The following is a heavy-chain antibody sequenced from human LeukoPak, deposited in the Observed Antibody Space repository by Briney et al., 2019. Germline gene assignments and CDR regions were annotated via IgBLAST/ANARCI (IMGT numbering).Heavy chain of an antibody. CDR3: ARDLARRVGWAKSAFDI. CDR2: INPNSGGT. J-gene: IGHJ3*02. Sequence: ASVKVSCKASRYTFTGYYMHWVRQAPGQGLEWMGWINPNSGGTDYAQKFQGRVTMTRDTSISTAYMELSRLRSDDTAVYYCARDLARRVGWAKSAFDIWGQGTMVTVSS. V-gene: IGHV1-2*02. CDR1: RYTFTGYY. D-gene: IGHD6-19*01.